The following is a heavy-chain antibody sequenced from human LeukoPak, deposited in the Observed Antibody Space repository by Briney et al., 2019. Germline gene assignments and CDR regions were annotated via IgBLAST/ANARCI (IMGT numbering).Heavy chain of an antibody. CDR2: SDPTGAT. Sequence: GGSLRLSCAASGFSFSGEAISWVRQGPGKGLEWVLASDPTGATYSADSVKGRFAVSRDNSRHALYLQMNSLRAEDTAVYYCMAESSTSWEGYWGQGTLVTVSS. CDR1: GFSFSGEA. V-gene: IGHV3-23*01. J-gene: IGHJ4*02. D-gene: IGHD6-6*01. CDR3: MAESSTSWEGY.